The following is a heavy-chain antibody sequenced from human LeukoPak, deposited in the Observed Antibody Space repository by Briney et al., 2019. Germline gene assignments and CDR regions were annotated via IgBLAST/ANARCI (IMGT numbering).Heavy chain of an antibody. CDR3: ARDNAPYYYYYYMDV. Sequence: GGSLRLSCAASGFTFSSYWMSWVRQAPGKGLEWVANIKQDGSEKYYVDSVKGRFTISRDNAKNSLYLQMNSLRAEDTAVYYCARDNAPYYYYYYMDVWGKGTTVNVSS. J-gene: IGHJ6*03. CDR1: GFTFSSYW. D-gene: IGHD2-2*01. CDR2: IKQDGSEK. V-gene: IGHV3-7*01.